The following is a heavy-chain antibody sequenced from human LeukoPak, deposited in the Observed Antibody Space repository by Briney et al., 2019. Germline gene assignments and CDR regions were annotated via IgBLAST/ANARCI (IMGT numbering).Heavy chain of an antibody. Sequence: GASVKVSCRASGYILTNYAVHWVRQAPGRRLEWMGWMNAGKGNTRYSQIFRGRLTISWDTSANTAYMELNRLRSEDTAVYYCARDEVNYYGLDVWGQGTTVTVSS. CDR1: GYILTNYA. CDR2: MNAGKGNT. V-gene: IGHV1-3*01. J-gene: IGHJ6*02. D-gene: IGHD2-21*01. CDR3: ARDEVNYYGLDV.